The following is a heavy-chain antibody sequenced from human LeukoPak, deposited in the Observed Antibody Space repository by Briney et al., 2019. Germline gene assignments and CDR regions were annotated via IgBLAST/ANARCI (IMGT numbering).Heavy chain of an antibody. J-gene: IGHJ1*01. CDR3: ARGGWYPESFQH. CDR2: IYYSGST. Sequence: SETLSLTCTVSGGSISSYYWNWIRQPPGKGLEWIGYIYYSGSTMYNTSLKSRVTISVDTSKIQFSLKLSSVTAADTAVYYCARGGWYPESFQHWGQGALVTVSS. CDR1: GGSISSYY. V-gene: IGHV4-59*01. D-gene: IGHD6-19*01.